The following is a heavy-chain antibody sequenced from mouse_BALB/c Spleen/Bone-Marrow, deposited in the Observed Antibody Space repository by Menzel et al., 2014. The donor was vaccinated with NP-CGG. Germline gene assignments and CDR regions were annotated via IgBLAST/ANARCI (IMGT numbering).Heavy chain of an antibody. V-gene: IGHV14-3*02. D-gene: IGHD1-1*01. Sequence: EVKLMESGAELVKPGASVKLSCTASGFNIKDTYMHWVKQRPEQGLEWIGRIDPANGNTKYDPKFQGKATITADTSSNTAYLQLSSLTSEDTAVYYCAMYYCGSSLFAYWGQGTLVTVSA. CDR2: IDPANGNT. CDR1: GFNIKDTY. CDR3: AMYYCGSSLFAY. J-gene: IGHJ3*01.